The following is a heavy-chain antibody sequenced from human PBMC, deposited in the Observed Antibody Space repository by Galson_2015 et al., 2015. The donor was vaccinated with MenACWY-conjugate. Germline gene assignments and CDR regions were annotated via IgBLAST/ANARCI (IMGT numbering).Heavy chain of an antibody. Sequence: SLRLSCAASGFTFGSYWMHWVRQGQGKGRVWVSRIDRAGSSTTSDASDTRTFPSSTELPHHPLSPQMHSLRAEDTAVYYCARDRKEPTVSLPSNWFDPWAREPRLSSPQ. D-gene: IGHD4-11*01. J-gene: IGHJ5*02. CDR3: ARDRKEPTVSLPSNWFDP. CDR1: GFTFGSYW. V-gene: IGHV3-74*01. CDR2: IDRAGSST.